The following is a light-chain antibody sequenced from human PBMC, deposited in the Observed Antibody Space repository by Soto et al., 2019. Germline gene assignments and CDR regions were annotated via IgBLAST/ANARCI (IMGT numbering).Light chain of an antibody. CDR1: QSVSSN. J-gene: IGKJ2*02. CDR2: GAS. V-gene: IGKV3-15*01. CDR3: QQYNNWPPWT. Sequence: EIVMTQSTATLSVSPGERATLSCRASQSVSSNLAWYQQKPGQAPRLLIYGASTRATGIPARFSCSGSGTEFTLIISSLQSEDFAVYYCQQYNNWPPWTFGQGTKLEIK.